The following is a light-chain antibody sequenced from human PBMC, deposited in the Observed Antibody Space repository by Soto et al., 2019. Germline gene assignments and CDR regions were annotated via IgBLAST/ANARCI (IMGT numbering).Light chain of an antibody. V-gene: IGKV1-33*01. J-gene: IGKJ4*01. CDR3: QRYNNWPLT. CDR2: DAS. Sequence: DIQMTQSPSSLSASVGDRVTITCQASQDINKNLIWYQQKPGKAPKLLIYDASDLETGVPSRFSGSGSGTGFTFTISSLQPEDFAIYYCQRYNNWPLTFGGGTKVESK. CDR1: QDINKN.